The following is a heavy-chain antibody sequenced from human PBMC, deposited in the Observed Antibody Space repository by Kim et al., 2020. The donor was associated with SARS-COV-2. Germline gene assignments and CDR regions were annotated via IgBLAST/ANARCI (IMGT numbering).Heavy chain of an antibody. D-gene: IGHD5-12*01. CDR3: ARTSGYDLHYFDY. CDR1: GGSFSGYY. Sequence: SETLSLTCAVYGGSFSGYYWSWIRQPPGKGLEWIGEINHSGSTNYNPSLKSRVTISVDTSKNQFSLKLSSVTAADTAVYYCARTSGYDLHYFDYWGQGTLVTVSS. V-gene: IGHV4-34*01. CDR2: INHSGST. J-gene: IGHJ4*02.